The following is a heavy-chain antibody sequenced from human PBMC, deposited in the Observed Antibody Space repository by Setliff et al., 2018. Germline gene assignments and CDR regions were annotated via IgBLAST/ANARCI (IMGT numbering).Heavy chain of an antibody. Sequence: ASVKVSCKASGYTFTGYYMHWVRQAPGQGLEWMGWINPNSGGTNYAQKFQGRATMTRDTSISTAYMELSRLRSEDSAVYYCAKDNGPWSPPEYWGQGTLVTVSS. J-gene: IGHJ4*02. CDR2: INPNSGGT. CDR3: AKDNGPWSPPEY. V-gene: IGHV1-2*02. D-gene: IGHD2-8*02. CDR1: GYTFTGYY.